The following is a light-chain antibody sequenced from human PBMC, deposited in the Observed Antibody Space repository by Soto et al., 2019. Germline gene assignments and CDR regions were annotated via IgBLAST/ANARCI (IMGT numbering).Light chain of an antibody. V-gene: IGLV2-8*01. CDR3: SSYTTSSTRV. CDR2: EVN. J-gene: IGLJ1*01. CDR1: SSDVGGYNS. Sequence: QSALTQPPSASGSPGQSVTISCTGTSSDVGGYNSVSWYQQHPGKAPKLMIFEVNQRPSGVPDRFSGSKSGNTASLTVSGLQAEDEADYYCSSYTTSSTRVFGPGTKLTVL.